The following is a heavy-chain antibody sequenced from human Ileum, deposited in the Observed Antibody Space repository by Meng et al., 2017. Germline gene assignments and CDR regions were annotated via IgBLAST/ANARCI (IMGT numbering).Heavy chain of an antibody. CDR1: GDYVSSVNHV. D-gene: IGHD3-16*01. Sequence: QGQPKESGPRLRMPSETPPPTCNGSGDYVSSVNHVWNWIRQSPGRGLEWIGHVSHTEDTKYNPSLKSRVSISIDKSKNQISLKLTSVTAADTAVYYCARDLGSVWVLGDWGQGSLVTVSS. V-gene: IGHV4-61*01. CDR2: VSHTEDT. J-gene: IGHJ4*02. CDR3: ARDLGSVWVLGD.